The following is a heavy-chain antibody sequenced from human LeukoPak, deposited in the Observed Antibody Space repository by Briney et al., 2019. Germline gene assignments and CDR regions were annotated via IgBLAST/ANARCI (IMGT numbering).Heavy chain of an antibody. J-gene: IGHJ4*02. Sequence: GGSLRLSCAASEFNLENFAMNWVRQAPGKGLEWLSYISSSSTMIEYADSVKGRFTISRDNAKNSLYLQMSSLKGEDTAVYYCARGITVIRGVLLDFWGKGTQVIVSS. CDR2: ISSSSTMI. V-gene: IGHV3-48*01. D-gene: IGHD3-10*01. CDR3: ARGITVIRGVLLDF. CDR1: EFNLENFA.